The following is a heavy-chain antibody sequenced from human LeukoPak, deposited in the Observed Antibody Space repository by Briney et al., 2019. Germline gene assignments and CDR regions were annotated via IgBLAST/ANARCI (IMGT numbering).Heavy chain of an antibody. Sequence: GESLRLSCAASGFSFSSYGMHWGSQAPGKGLEWVAVISYDGCNTYYTHSVKGRFTISRDNSNNALKVQMNSLRAEDTAVYYCAKGEFGVVTANFEYWGQGALVTVA. CDR1: GFSFSSYG. J-gene: IGHJ4*02. D-gene: IGHD2-21*02. CDR2: ISYDGCNT. V-gene: IGHV3-30*18. CDR3: AKGEFGVVTANFEY.